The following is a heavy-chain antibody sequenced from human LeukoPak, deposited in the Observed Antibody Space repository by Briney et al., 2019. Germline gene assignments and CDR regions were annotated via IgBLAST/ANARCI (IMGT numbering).Heavy chain of an antibody. V-gene: IGHV3-23*01. CDR3: AKRGVNYDSSGNGY. J-gene: IGHJ4*02. CDR2: ITGSGGGT. D-gene: IGHD3-22*01. Sequence: GGSLRLSCAASGFTFNTFAMSWVRQAPGQGLEWVSSITGSGGGTYYADSVKGRFTISRDNSKNTMYLQMNSLTAEDTAVYYCAKRGVNYDSSGNGYWGQGTLVTVSS. CDR1: GFTFNTFA.